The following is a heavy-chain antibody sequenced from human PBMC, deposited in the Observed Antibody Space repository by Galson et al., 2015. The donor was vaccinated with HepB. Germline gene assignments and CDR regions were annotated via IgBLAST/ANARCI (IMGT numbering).Heavy chain of an antibody. CDR1: GGTFNTYA. D-gene: IGHD6-19*01. Sequence: SVKVSCKASGGTFNTYAITWVRQAPGQGLEWMGGIIPIFDTTNYAQRFQGRVTITADESTSTAYMEMSGLKSEDTAVYYCARVAVAGKQWLEIDYRGQGTLITVSS. J-gene: IGHJ4*02. CDR3: ARVAVAGKQWLEIDY. CDR2: IIPIFDTT. V-gene: IGHV1-69*13.